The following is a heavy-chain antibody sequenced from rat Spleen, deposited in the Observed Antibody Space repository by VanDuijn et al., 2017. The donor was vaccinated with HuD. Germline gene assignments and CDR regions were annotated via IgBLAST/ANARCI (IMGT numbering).Heavy chain of an antibody. Sequence: EVQLVESDGGLVQPGRSLKLSCAASGFTFSDYYMAWVRQAPTKGLEWVATLSYDASAPYYRDSVKGRFTISRDNAKTTLYLQMDSLRSEDTATYYCARLGGLRNWFAYWGQGTLVTVSS. CDR3: ARLGGLRNWFAY. D-gene: IGHD4-3*01. CDR1: GFTFSDYY. V-gene: IGHV5-29*01. CDR2: LSYDASAP. J-gene: IGHJ3*01.